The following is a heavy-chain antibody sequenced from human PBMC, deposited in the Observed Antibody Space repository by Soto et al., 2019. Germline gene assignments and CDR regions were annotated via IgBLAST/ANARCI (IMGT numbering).Heavy chain of an antibody. V-gene: IGHV3-48*02. Sequence: EVQLVESGGGLVQPGGSLRLSCAASGFTFSSYSMNWVRQAPGKGLEWVSYISSSSSTIYYADSVKGRFTISRDNAKSSLYLQMNSLRDEDTAVYYCARGLYYYDSSGYWGYWGQGTLVTVSS. J-gene: IGHJ4*02. D-gene: IGHD3-22*01. CDR2: ISSSSSTI. CDR1: GFTFSSYS. CDR3: ARGLYYYDSSGYWGY.